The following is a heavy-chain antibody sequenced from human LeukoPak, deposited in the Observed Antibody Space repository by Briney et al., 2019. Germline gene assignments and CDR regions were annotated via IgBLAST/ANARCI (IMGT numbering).Heavy chain of an antibody. Sequence: ASVKVSCKASTYTFTNYYMHWVRQAPGQGLEWMGIINPTGGSTRYAQKFQDRFTMTRDTSTSTVYMELSSLRSEDTAVYYRARTPLAGTGYFDYWGQGTLVTVSS. CDR2: INPTGGST. V-gene: IGHV1-46*01. CDR3: ARTPLAGTGYFDY. CDR1: TYTFTNYY. J-gene: IGHJ4*02. D-gene: IGHD6-19*01.